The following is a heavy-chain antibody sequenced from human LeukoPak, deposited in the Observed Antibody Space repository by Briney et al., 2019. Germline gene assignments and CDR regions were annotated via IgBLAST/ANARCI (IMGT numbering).Heavy chain of an antibody. D-gene: IGHD3-22*01. CDR1: GGSISGHY. J-gene: IGHJ5*02. V-gene: IGHV4-59*11. Sequence: PSETLSLTCSVSGGSISGHYWSWIRQPPGKGLEWIGYIYYSGSHKYNPSLKSRVTISVDTSKNQFSLKLSSVTAADTAVYYCARLYDSSDYTNWLDPWGQGALVTVSS. CDR2: IYYSGSH. CDR3: ARLYDSSDYTNWLDP.